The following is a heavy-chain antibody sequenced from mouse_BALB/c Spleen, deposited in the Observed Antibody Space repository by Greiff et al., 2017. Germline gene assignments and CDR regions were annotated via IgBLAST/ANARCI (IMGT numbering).Heavy chain of an antibody. J-gene: IGHJ3*01. V-gene: IGHV5-4*02. D-gene: IGHD1-1*01. CDR2: ISDGGSYT. Sequence: EVMLVESGGGLVKPGGSLKLSCAASGFTFSDYYMYWVRQTPEKRLEWVATISDGGSYTYYPDSVKGRFTISRDNAKNNLYLQMSSLKSEDTAMYYCARDVVDAYWGQGTLVTVSA. CDR3: ARDVVDAY. CDR1: GFTFSDYY.